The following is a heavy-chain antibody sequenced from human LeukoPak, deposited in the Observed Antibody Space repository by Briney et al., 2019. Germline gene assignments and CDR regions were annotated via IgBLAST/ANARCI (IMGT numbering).Heavy chain of an antibody. CDR1: GGTFSSYA. V-gene: IGHV1-69*04. J-gene: IGHJ4*02. D-gene: IGHD1-26*01. CDR2: IIPILGIA. CDR3: ARAWVGATEYYFDY. Sequence: EASVTVSFKASGGTFSSYAISWVRQAPGQGLEWMGRIIPILGIANYAQKFQGRVTITADKSTSTAYMELSSLRSEDTAVYYCARAWVGATEYYFDYWGQGTLVTVSS.